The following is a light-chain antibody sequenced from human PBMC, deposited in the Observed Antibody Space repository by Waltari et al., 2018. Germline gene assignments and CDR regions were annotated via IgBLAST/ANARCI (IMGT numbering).Light chain of an antibody. CDR2: SNN. Sequence: QSVLTQPPSASGTPGQRVTISCSGSSSNIGSNTVTWYQQLPGTAPKLLIYSNNQRPSGVPDRFSGSNPGTSASLAISGLQSEDEADYYCAAWDDSLNGLYVFGTGTKVTVL. CDR1: SSNIGSNT. J-gene: IGLJ1*01. V-gene: IGLV1-44*01. CDR3: AAWDDSLNGLYV.